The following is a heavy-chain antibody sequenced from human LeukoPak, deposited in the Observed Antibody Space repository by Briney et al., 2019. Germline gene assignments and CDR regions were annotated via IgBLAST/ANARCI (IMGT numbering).Heavy chain of an antibody. CDR1: GFTLSSYW. J-gene: IGHJ4*02. CDR2: IKQDGSEK. V-gene: IGHV3-7*01. D-gene: IGHD3-16*02. Sequence: GGSLRLSCPASGFTLSSYWMSWVRQAPGKGLEWVANIKQDGSEKYYVVSVKGRFTISRDNAKNSLYLQMNSLRAEDTAVYYCARLIGYDYVWGSYQPADYWGQGTLVTVSS. CDR3: ARLIGYDYVWGSYQPADY.